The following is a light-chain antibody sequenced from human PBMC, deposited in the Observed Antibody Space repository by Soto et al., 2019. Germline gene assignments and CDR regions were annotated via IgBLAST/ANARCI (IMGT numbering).Light chain of an antibody. V-gene: IGLV2-8*01. CDR3: GSHAGSSAV. CDR1: SSDVGGYNY. J-gene: IGLJ2*01. CDR2: DVS. Sequence: QSALTQPPSASGSPGQSVTISCTGTSSDVGGYNYVSWYQQHPGKAPKVIIYDVSKRPSGVPDRFSGSKSGNTASLTVSGLQAEDEADYYCGSHAGSSAVFGGVTKLTVL.